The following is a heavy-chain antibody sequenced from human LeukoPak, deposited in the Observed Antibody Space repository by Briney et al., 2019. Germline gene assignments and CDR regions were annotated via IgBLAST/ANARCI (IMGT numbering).Heavy chain of an antibody. CDR3: ARHGYNSGWYYFDY. V-gene: IGHV4-59*08. CDR1: GGSISSYY. Sequence: SETLSLTCTVSGGSISSYYWSWIRQPPGKGLVWIGYIYYSGSTNYNPSLKSRVTISVDTSKNQFSLKLSSVTAADMAVYYCARHGYNSGWYYFDYWGQGTLVTVSS. D-gene: IGHD6-19*01. J-gene: IGHJ4*02. CDR2: IYYSGST.